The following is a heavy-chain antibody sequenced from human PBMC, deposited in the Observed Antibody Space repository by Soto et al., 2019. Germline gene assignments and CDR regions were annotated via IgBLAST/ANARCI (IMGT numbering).Heavy chain of an antibody. D-gene: IGHD5-12*01. V-gene: IGHV1-69*02. CDR1: GGTFSSYF. J-gene: IGHJ6*02. Sequence: QVQLVQSGAEVKKPGSSVKVSCKASGGTFSSYFISWVRQAPRQGLEWMGRIIPILGIANYAQKFQGRVTNSGDKSTSTAYMGLGSLRSEDTAVYYCALAMMGDYYDYGMDVWGQGTTVTVSS. CDR2: IIPILGIA. CDR3: ALAMMGDYYDYGMDV.